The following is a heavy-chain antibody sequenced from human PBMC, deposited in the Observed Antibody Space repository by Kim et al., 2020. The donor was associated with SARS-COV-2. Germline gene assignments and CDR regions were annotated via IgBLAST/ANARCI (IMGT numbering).Heavy chain of an antibody. D-gene: IGHD6-6*01. CDR2: ISWNSGSI. CDR3: AKDMRKGSIAARYFDY. CDR1: GFTFDDYA. V-gene: IGHV3-9*01. Sequence: GGSLRLSCAASGFTFDDYAMHWVRQAPGKGLEWVSGISWNSGSIGYADSVKGRFTISRDNAKNSLYLQMNSLRAEDTALYYCAKDMRKGSIAARYFDYWG. J-gene: IGHJ4*01.